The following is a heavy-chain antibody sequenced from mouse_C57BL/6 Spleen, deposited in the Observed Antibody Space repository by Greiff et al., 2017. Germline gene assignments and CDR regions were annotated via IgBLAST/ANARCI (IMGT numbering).Heavy chain of an antibody. D-gene: IGHD2-4*01. CDR3: ARPYDYDGAWFAY. V-gene: IGHV1-59*01. CDR1: GYTFTSSW. Sequence: VQLQQPGAELVRPGTSVKLSCKASGYTFTSSWMHWVKQRPGQGLEWIGVIDPSDSYTNYNQKFKGKATLTVDTSSSTAYMQLSSLTSEDSAVYYCARPYDYDGAWFAYWGQGTLVTVSA. CDR2: IDPSDSYT. J-gene: IGHJ3*01.